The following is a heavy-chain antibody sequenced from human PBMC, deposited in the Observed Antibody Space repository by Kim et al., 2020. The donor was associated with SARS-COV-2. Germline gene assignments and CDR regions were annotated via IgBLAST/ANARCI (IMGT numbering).Heavy chain of an antibody. CDR2: SSTR. CDR3: ARGNPHFDY. V-gene: IGHV3-48*01. Sequence: SSTRDHSGSGKGRFTISRDNAKNSLYLTMNSLRAEDTAVYYCARGNPHFDYWGQGTLVTVSS. D-gene: IGHD4-4*01. J-gene: IGHJ4*02.